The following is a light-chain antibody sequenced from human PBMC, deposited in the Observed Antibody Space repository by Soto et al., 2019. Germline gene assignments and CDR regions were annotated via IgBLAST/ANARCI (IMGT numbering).Light chain of an antibody. V-gene: IGKV1-39*01. J-gene: IGKJ2*01. CDR1: QSISSY. Sequence: DIQMTQSPSSLSASGGDRVTITCRASQSISSYLNWYQQKPGKAPKLLIYAAYSLQSGVPSRFSGSGSGTDFTLTISSLQPEDFATYYCKQSYSTPYTFGQGTKLEIK. CDR2: AAY. CDR3: KQSYSTPYT.